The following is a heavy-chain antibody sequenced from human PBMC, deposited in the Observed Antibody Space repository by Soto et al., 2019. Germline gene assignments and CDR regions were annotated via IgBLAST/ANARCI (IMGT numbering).Heavy chain of an antibody. Sequence: SETLSLTCTVSGGSISSSSYYWGWIRQPPGKGLEWIGSIYYSGSTYYNPSLKSRVTISVDTSKNQFSLKLSSVTAADTAVYYCARCSSSWYWFDPWGQGTLVTVSS. CDR2: IYYSGST. CDR3: ARCSSSWYWFDP. V-gene: IGHV4-39*07. D-gene: IGHD6-13*01. J-gene: IGHJ5*02. CDR1: GGSISSSSYY.